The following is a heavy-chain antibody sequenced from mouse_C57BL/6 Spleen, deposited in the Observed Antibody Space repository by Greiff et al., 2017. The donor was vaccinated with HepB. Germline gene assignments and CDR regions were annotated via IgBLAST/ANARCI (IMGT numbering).Heavy chain of an antibody. Sequence: VKLMESGAELARPGASVKMSCKASGYTFTSYTMHWVKQRPGQGLEWIGYINPSSGYTKYNQKFKDKATLTADKSSSTAYMQLSSLTSEDSAVYYCARWSYLGAMDYWGQGTSVTVSS. CDR3: ARWSYLGAMDY. CDR2: INPSSGYT. J-gene: IGHJ4*01. CDR1: GYTFTSYT. D-gene: IGHD3-1*01. V-gene: IGHV1-4*01.